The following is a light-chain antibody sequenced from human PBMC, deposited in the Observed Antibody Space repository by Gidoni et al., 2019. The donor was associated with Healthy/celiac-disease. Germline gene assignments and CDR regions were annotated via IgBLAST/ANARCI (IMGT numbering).Light chain of an antibody. J-gene: IGLJ2*01. V-gene: IGLV3-1*01. CDR3: QAWDSSTYVV. CDR2: QDS. Sequence: SYELTQPPSVSVSPGQTASITCSGDKLGDKYACWYQQKPGQSPVLVIYQDSKRPSGIPERFSGYNSGNTANLTISGTQAMDEADYYCQAWDSSTYVVFGGGTKLTVL. CDR1: KLGDKY.